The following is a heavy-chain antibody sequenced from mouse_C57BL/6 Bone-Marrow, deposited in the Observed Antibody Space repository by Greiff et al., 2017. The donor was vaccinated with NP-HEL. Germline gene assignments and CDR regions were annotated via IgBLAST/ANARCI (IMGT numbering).Heavy chain of an antibody. Sequence: VQRVESGAELARPGASVKLSCKASGYTFTSYGISWVKQRTGQGLEWIGEIYPRSGNTYYNEKFKGKATLTADKSSSTAYMELRSLTSEDSAVYFCAREITTVVERDYWGQGTTLTVSS. CDR3: AREITTVVERDY. CDR2: IYPRSGNT. V-gene: IGHV1-81*01. J-gene: IGHJ2*01. CDR1: GYTFTSYG. D-gene: IGHD1-1*01.